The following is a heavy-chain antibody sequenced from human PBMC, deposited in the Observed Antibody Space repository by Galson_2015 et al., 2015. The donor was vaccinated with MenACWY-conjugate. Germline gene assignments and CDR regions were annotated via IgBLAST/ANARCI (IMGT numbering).Heavy chain of an antibody. CDR3: AKSMSILDY. J-gene: IGHJ4*02. CDR1: GFIFSSHS. Sequence: SLRLSCAASGFIFSSHSMNWVRQAPGRGLEWMSYIRSSSTSINYADSVKGRFTISRDNAKNSLYLQMNSLRDEETAVYYCAKSMSILDYWGQGTLVTVSS. CDR2: IRSSSTSI. D-gene: IGHD2-2*02. V-gene: IGHV3-48*02.